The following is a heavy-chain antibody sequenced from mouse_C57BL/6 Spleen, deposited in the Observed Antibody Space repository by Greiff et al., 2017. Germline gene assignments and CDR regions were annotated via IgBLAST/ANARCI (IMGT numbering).Heavy chain of an antibody. V-gene: IGHV5-17*01. CDR3: ARTGSSDFDD. Sequence: EVQRVESGGGLVKPGGSLKLSCAASGFTFSDYGMHWVRQAPEKGLEWVAYISSGSSTIYYADTVKGRFTISRDNAKNTLFLQRTSLRSEDTAMYYCARTGSSDFDDWGQGTTLTVSS. D-gene: IGHD1-1*01. J-gene: IGHJ2*01. CDR2: ISSGSSTI. CDR1: GFTFSDYG.